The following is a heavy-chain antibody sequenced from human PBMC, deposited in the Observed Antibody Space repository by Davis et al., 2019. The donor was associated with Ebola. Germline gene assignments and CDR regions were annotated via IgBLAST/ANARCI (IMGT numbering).Heavy chain of an antibody. CDR2: ISSSSSTI. CDR3: ARGAGFLCDY. J-gene: IGHJ4*02. V-gene: IGHV3-48*02. CDR1: GFTFSSYS. Sequence: GGSLRLSCAASGFTFSSYSMNWVRQAPGKGLEWVSYISSSSSTIYYADSVKGRFTISRDNAKNSLYLQMKSLRDEDTAVYYCARGAGFLCDYWGQGTLVTVSS.